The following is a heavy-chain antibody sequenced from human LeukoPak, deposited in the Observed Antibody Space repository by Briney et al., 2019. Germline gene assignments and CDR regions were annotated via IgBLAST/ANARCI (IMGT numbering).Heavy chain of an antibody. CDR3: ARHEDPYSSGWGDYYYGMDV. J-gene: IGHJ6*02. CDR2: IYPGDPDT. Sequence: GESLQISCKGSGYSFTSYWIGWVRQMPGKGLEWMGIIYPGDPDTRYSPSFQGQVTISADKSISTAYLQWSSLKASDTAMYYCARHEDPYSSGWGDYYYGMDVWGQGTTVTVSS. D-gene: IGHD6-19*01. CDR1: GYSFTSYW. V-gene: IGHV5-51*01.